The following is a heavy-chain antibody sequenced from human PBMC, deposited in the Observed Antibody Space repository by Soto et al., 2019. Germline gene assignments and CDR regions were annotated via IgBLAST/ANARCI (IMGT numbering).Heavy chain of an antibody. J-gene: IGHJ4*02. CDR1: GDSITSNNYF. V-gene: IGHV4-39*01. CDR2: IYYSGTT. Sequence: SETLSLTCTVSGDSITSNNYFWAWIRQPPGKGLEWIGRIYYSGTTYYNPSLNSRVTMSVDRSKNQFSLKLSSVTAADTAVYYCARHFPGDYVDYWGQGALVTVS. CDR3: ARHFPGDYVDY.